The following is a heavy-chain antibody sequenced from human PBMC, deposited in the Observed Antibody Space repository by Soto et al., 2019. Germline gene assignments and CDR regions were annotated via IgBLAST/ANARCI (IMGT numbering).Heavy chain of an antibody. CDR1: GDSVSSNSAA. V-gene: IGHV6-1*01. J-gene: IGHJ6*02. D-gene: IGHD3-3*01. CDR2: TYYRSKWYN. CDR3: ARGAIYDFWSGSYYYYGMDV. Sequence: QTLSLTCAISGDSVSSNSAACNWIRQSPSRGLEWLGRTYYRSKWYNDYAVSVKSRITINPDTSKNQFSLQLISVTPEDTAVYYCARGAIYDFWSGSYYYYGMDVWGQGTTVTVSS.